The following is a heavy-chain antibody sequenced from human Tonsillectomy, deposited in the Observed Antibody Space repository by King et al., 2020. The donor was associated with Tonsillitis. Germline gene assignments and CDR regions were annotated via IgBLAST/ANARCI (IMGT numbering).Heavy chain of an antibody. CDR2: IDPSDSYT. CDR1: GYSFTSYW. J-gene: IGHJ3*02. CDR3: ATRDEFNITADALDI. V-gene: IGHV5-10-1*03. D-gene: IGHD1-14*01. Sequence: QLVQSGAEVKKPGESLRISCKGSGYSFTSYWITWVRQMPGKGLEWMGMIDPSDSYTNYGPSFQGHVTISTDKSISTAYLQWSSRRASDTAMYSWATRDEFNITADALDIWGQGTMVTVSS.